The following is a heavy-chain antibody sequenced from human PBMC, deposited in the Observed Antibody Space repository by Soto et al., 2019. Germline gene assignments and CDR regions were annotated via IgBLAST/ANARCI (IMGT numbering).Heavy chain of an antibody. D-gene: IGHD6-19*01. V-gene: IGHV1-3*01. CDR1: GYTFTSYA. CDR2: INAGNGNT. CDR3: ARDKRGIAVPY. Sequence: QVQLVQSGAEVKKPGASVKVSCKASGYTFTSYAMHWVRQAPGQRLEWMGWINAGNGNTGYAQKFQGRVTMTRNTSISTAYMELSSLRSEDTAVYYCARDKRGIAVPYWGQGTLVTVSS. J-gene: IGHJ4*02.